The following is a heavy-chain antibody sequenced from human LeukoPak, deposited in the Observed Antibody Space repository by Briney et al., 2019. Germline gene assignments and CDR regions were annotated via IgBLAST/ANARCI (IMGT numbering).Heavy chain of an antibody. CDR3: ARSSTAIDY. D-gene: IGHD5-18*01. Sequence: GGSLRLSCAASGFTFSDYYMSWVRQAPGKGLEWVSYISSSGSTMYYADSVKGRFTVSRDNAKNSLYLQMNSPRAEDTAVYFCARSSTAIDYWGQGTLVTVSS. CDR1: GFTFSDYY. V-gene: IGHV3-11*04. J-gene: IGHJ4*02. CDR2: ISSSGSTM.